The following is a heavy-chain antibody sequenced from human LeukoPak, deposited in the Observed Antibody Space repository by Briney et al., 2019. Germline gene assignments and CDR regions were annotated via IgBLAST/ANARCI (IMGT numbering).Heavy chain of an antibody. D-gene: IGHD2-15*01. Sequence: PSQTLSLTCTVSGGSISSGGYYWSWIRQHPGKGLEWIGYIYYSGSTYYNPSLKSRVTISAGTSKNQFSLKLSSVTAADTAVYYCARGGCSGGSCYCAYWGQGTLVTVSS. CDR2: IYYSGST. V-gene: IGHV4-31*03. CDR3: ARGGCSGGSCYCAY. J-gene: IGHJ4*02. CDR1: GGSISSGGYY.